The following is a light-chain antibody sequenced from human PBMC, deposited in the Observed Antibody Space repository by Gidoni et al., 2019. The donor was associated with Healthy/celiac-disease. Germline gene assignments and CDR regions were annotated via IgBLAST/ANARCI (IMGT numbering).Light chain of an antibody. V-gene: IGKV1-39*01. CDR2: AAS. CDR3: QQSYSTPWT. CDR1: QSISSY. Sequence: ILQTQPPSSLSASVGDRVTITCRASQSISSYLNWYQQKPGKAPKLLIYAASSLQSGVPSRFSGSGSGTDFTLTISSLQPEDFATYYCQQSYSTPWTFGQGTKVEIK. J-gene: IGKJ1*01.